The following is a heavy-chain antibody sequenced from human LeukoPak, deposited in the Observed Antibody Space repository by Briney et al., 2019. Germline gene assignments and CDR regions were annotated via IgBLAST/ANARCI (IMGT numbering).Heavy chain of an antibody. CDR2: IIPIFGTA. V-gene: IGHV1-69*05. CDR1: GGTFSSYA. CDR3: AREGGATEFDY. J-gene: IGHJ4*02. Sequence: GASVKVSCKASGGTFSSYAISWVRQAPGQGLEWMGRIIPIFGTANYAQKFQGSVTITTDESTSTAYMELSSLRSEDTAVYYCAREGGATEFDYWGQRTLVTVSS. D-gene: IGHD1-26*01.